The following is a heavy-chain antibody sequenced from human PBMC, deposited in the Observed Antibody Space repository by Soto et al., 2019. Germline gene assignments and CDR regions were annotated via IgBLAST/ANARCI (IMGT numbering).Heavy chain of an antibody. Sequence: GESLKISCNGSGYSFTIYWISWVRQMPGKGLEWMGRIDPSDSYANYSPSFQGHVTISADKSISTAYLQWSSLKASDTAMYYCASGAYGDYEGGAFDIWGQGTVVTVSS. J-gene: IGHJ3*02. CDR2: IDPSDSYA. CDR1: GYSFTIYW. D-gene: IGHD4-17*01. V-gene: IGHV5-10-1*01. CDR3: ASGAYGDYEGGAFDI.